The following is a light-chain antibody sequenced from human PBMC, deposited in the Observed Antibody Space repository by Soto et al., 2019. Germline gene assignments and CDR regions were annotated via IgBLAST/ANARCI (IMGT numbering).Light chain of an antibody. J-gene: IGLJ7*01. CDR3: SSYRSGGTFV. Sequence: QPASVSGSPGQSIAISCTGTSSDVGGYNYVSWHQQHPGKAPKVLISVVSNRPSGVSNRFSGSKSGNTASLTISGLQAEDEADYYCSSYRSGGTFVFGSGTQLTVL. V-gene: IGLV2-14*01. CDR1: SSDVGGYNY. CDR2: VVS.